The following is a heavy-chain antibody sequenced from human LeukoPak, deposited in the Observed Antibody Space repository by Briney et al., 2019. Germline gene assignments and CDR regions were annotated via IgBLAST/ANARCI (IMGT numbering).Heavy chain of an antibody. CDR3: ASHDCSGGSCYSWFHYYYYGMDV. Sequence: SVKVSCTASGGTFSSYAISWVRQAPGQGLEWMGGITPIFGTANYAQKFQGRVTITADESTSTAYMELSSLRSEDTAVYYCASHDCSGGSCYSWFHYYYYGMDVWGQGTTVTVSS. J-gene: IGHJ6*02. V-gene: IGHV1-69*13. CDR1: GGTFSSYA. D-gene: IGHD2-15*01. CDR2: ITPIFGTA.